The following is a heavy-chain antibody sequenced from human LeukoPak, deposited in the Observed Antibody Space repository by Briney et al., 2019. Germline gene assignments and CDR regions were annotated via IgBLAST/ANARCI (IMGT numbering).Heavy chain of an antibody. Sequence: GGSLRLSCAASGFTFSSYSMNWVRQAPGKGLEWVSSISSSSNYIYYADSVKGRFTISRDNAKNSLYLQMNSLRAEDTAVYYCARVGVRYSSGGTFDYWGQGTLVTVSS. D-gene: IGHD6-19*01. CDR1: GFTFSSYS. J-gene: IGHJ4*02. V-gene: IGHV3-21*01. CDR2: ISSSSNYI. CDR3: ARVGVRYSSGGTFDY.